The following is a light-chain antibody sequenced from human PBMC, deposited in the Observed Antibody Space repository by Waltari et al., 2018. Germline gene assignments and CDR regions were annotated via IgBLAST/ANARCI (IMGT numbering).Light chain of an antibody. CDR3: MILYNRAVV. J-gene: IGLJ2*01. Sequence: QAVLPQPAFLSASPAASASLTCTARSELNIGTYNIYWSQKRPGSPTQFLLKYRSDSENQQGSGVPSRFSGSKDISANAGILLISGLQSEDEADYYCMILYNRAVVFGGGTKLTVL. CDR2: YRSDSEN. CDR1: SELNIGTYN. V-gene: IGLV5-45*01.